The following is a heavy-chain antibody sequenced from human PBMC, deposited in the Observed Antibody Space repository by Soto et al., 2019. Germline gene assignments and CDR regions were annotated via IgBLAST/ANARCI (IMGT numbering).Heavy chain of an antibody. Sequence: SETLSLTCAVYGGSFSGYYWSWIRQPPGKGLEWIGEINHSGSTNYNPSLKSRVTISVDTSKNQFSLKLSSVTAADTAVYYCARGWAVPAAPFDYWGQGNLVTVS. CDR3: ARGWAVPAAPFDY. D-gene: IGHD2-2*01. CDR2: INHSGST. J-gene: IGHJ4*02. CDR1: GGSFSGYY. V-gene: IGHV4-34*01.